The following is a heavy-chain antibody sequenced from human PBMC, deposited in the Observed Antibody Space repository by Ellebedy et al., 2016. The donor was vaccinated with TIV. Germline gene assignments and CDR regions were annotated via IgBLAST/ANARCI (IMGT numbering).Heavy chain of an antibody. Sequence: SETLSLTXAVYGGSFSGYYWSWIRQPPGKGLEWIGEINHSGSTYYNPSLKSRVTISVDTSKNQFSLKLSSVTAADTAVYYCAREGDIVVVPAAIPHAFDIWGQGTMVTVSS. D-gene: IGHD2-2*02. CDR2: INHSGST. CDR3: AREGDIVVVPAAIPHAFDI. J-gene: IGHJ3*02. V-gene: IGHV4-34*01. CDR1: GGSFSGYY.